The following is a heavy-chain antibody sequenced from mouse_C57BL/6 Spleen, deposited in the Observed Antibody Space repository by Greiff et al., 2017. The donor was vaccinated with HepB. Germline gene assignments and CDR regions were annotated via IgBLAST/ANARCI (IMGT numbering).Heavy chain of an antibody. CDR3: AREEGGNEAY. Sequence: EVQLQQSGPELVKPGASVKISCKASGYTFTDYYMNWVKQSHGKSLEWIGDINPNNGGTSYNQKFKGKATLTVDKSSSTAYMELRSLTSVDSAVYYCAREEGGNEAYWGQGTLVTVSA. J-gene: IGHJ3*01. V-gene: IGHV1-26*01. CDR2: INPNNGGT. D-gene: IGHD2-1*01. CDR1: GYTFTDYY.